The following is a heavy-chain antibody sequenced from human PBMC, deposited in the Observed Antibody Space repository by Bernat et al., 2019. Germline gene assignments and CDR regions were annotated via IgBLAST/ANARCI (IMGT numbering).Heavy chain of an antibody. J-gene: IGHJ4*02. Sequence: QLQLQESGPGLVKPSETLSLTCTVSGGSISSSSYYWGWIRQPPGKGLEWIGNIYYSGSTYYNPSLKSRVTISVDTSKNQFSLKVSSVTAADTAVYYCARGMYSSGWTFDYWGQGTLVTVSS. D-gene: IGHD6-19*01. V-gene: IGHV4-39*01. CDR1: GGSISSSSYY. CDR3: ARGMYSSGWTFDY. CDR2: IYYSGST.